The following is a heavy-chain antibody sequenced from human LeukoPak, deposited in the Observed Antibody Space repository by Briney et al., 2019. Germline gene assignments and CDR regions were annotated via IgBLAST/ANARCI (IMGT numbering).Heavy chain of an antibody. V-gene: IGHV3-21*01. CDR1: GFTFSSYS. D-gene: IGHD6-6*01. CDR3: ASGGEYSSSSGYGHDY. J-gene: IGHJ4*02. CDR2: ISSSSSYI. Sequence: GGSLRLSCAASGFTFSSYSMNWVRQAPGKGLEWVSSISSSSSYIYYADSVKGRFTISRDNAKNSLYLQMNSLRAEDTAVYYCASGGEYSSSSGYGHDYWGRGTLVTVSS.